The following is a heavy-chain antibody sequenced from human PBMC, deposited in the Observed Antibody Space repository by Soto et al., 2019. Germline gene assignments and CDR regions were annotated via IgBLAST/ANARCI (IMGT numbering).Heavy chain of an antibody. J-gene: IGHJ4*02. Sequence: GASVKVSCKVSGYTLTELSMHWVRQAPGKGLEWMGGFDPEDGETIYAQKFQGRVTMTEDTSTDTAYMELSSLRSEDTAVYYCATVRWTTVTKAWFFDYWGQGTLVTVSS. CDR1: GYTLTELS. CDR3: ATVRWTTVTKAWFFDY. V-gene: IGHV1-24*01. D-gene: IGHD4-17*01. CDR2: FDPEDGET.